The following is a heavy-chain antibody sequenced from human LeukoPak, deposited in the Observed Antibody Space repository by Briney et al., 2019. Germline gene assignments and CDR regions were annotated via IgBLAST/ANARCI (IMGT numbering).Heavy chain of an antibody. CDR1: GYTFNTFG. Sequence: ASVKVSCKASGYTFNTFGISWLRQAPGQGPEWVGWSSTYNSNTNYAQKFQGRVTVTTDTSTSTGYMELRSLTSDDTAVYFCARTDRGTYWTWGQGTLVTVSS. CDR2: SSTYNSNT. V-gene: IGHV1-18*01. J-gene: IGHJ5*02. D-gene: IGHD1-26*01. CDR3: ARTDRGTYWT.